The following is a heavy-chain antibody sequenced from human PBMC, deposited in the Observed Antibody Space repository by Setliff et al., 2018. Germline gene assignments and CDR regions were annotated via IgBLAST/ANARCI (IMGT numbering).Heavy chain of an antibody. CDR1: GDPFNAYG. D-gene: IGHD2-15*01. J-gene: IGHJ6*03. CDR3: ARGGRDIVVVVAANYYYYMDV. Sequence: ASVKVSCKASGDPFNAYGVSWVRQAPGQGLEWMGWISPYNGDTDYAQQFQGRVTITADKSTSTAYMELSSLRSEDTAVYYCARGGRDIVVVVAANYYYYMDVWGKGTTVTVSS. CDR2: ISPYNGDT. V-gene: IGHV1-18*04.